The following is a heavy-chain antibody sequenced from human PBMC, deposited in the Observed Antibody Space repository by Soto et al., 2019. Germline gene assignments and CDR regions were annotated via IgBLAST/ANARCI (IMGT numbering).Heavy chain of an antibody. CDR1: GFTFSSYG. D-gene: IGHD2-2*01. J-gene: IGHJ4*02. Sequence: QVQLVESGGGVVQPGRSLRLSCAASGFTFSSYGMHWVRQAPGKGLEWVAVISYDGSNKYYADSVKGRFTISRDNSKNTLYLQMNSLRAEDTAVYYCANAPAIVLVPAALGGDYCGQGTLVTVSS. V-gene: IGHV3-30*18. CDR2: ISYDGSNK. CDR3: ANAPAIVLVPAALGGDY.